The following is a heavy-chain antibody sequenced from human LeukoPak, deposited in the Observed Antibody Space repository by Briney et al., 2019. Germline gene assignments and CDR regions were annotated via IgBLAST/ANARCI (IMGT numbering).Heavy chain of an antibody. CDR1: GGSISSGSYY. Sequence: SQTLSLTCTVSGGSISSGSYYWSWIRQPAGKGLEWIGRIYTSGSTNYNPSLKSRVTISVDTSKNQFSLKLSSVTAADTAVYYCARGQSDDYVWGSYRSLLDYYYYMDVWGKGTTVTVSS. V-gene: IGHV4-61*02. CDR3: ARGQSDDYVWGSYRSLLDYYYYMDV. D-gene: IGHD3-16*02. J-gene: IGHJ6*03. CDR2: IYTSGST.